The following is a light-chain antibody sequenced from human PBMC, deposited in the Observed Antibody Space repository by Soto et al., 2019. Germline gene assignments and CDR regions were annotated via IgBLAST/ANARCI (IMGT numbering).Light chain of an antibody. CDR1: SNDVGGDDY. CDR3: SAHTVRSTGV. CDR2: DVT. V-gene: IGLV2-14*03. J-gene: IGLJ1*01. Sequence: QSALTQPASVSGSPGQSITISCTGTSNDVGGDDYVSWYQQYPGKAPKLMIYDVTNRPSGVSIRFSGSKSGNTASLTISGLQAEDEADYYCSAHTVRSTGVFGTGTKFTVL.